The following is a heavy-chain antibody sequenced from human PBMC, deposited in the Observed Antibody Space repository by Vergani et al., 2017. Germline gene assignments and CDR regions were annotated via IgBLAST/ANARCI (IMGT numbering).Heavy chain of an antibody. CDR2: IYYSGST. D-gene: IGHD3-10*01. J-gene: IGHJ6*03. V-gene: IGHV4-30-4*01. Sequence: GLEWIGYIYYSGSTYYNPSLKSRVTISVDTSKNQFSLKLSSVTAADTAVYYCARVRSVTMVRGLFHTPYYYYMDVWGKGTTVTVSS. CDR3: ARVRSVTMVRGLFHTPYYYYMDV.